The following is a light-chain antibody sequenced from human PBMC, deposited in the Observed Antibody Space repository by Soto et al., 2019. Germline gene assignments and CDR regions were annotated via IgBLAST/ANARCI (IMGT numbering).Light chain of an antibody. CDR3: QQYNNWPPGT. Sequence: EIVMTQSPATLSVSLGERATLSCRASQSVSSNLAWYQQKPGQAPRLLIYGASTRATGTPARFSGSGSGTEFTLTISSLQSEDFAVYYCQQYNNWPPGTFGQGTKLEI. J-gene: IGKJ2*02. CDR2: GAS. CDR1: QSVSSN. V-gene: IGKV3D-15*01.